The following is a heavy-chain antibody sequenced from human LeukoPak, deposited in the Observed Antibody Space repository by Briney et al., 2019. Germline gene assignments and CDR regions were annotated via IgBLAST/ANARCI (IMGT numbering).Heavy chain of an antibody. CDR2: IYYSGST. Sequence: SETLSLTCTVSGGSISSYYWSWIRQPPGKGLEWIGYIYYSGSTNYNPSLKRRGTISVDTSKNQFSLKLSSVTAADTAVYHCARGSRANFDYWGQGTLVTVSS. CDR3: ARGSRANFDY. D-gene: IGHD3-10*01. CDR1: GGSISSYY. J-gene: IGHJ4*02. V-gene: IGHV4-59*01.